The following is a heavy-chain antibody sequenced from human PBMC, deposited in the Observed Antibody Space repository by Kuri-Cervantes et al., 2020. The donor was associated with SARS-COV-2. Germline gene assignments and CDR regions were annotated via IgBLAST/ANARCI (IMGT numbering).Heavy chain of an antibody. Sequence: SETLSLTCTVSGGSISSSSYYWGWIRQPPGKGLEWIGSIYYSGSTYYNPSLKSRVTISVDTSKNQFSLKLSSVTAADTAVYYCARHGYDFWSGYGLAGFDYWGQGTLVTVSS. J-gene: IGHJ4*02. V-gene: IGHV4-39*01. CDR2: IYYSGST. D-gene: IGHD3-3*01. CDR3: ARHGYDFWSGYGLAGFDY. CDR1: GGSISSSSYY.